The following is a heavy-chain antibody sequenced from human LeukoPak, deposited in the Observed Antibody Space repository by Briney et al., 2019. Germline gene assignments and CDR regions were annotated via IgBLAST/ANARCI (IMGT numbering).Heavy chain of an antibody. CDR2: IYPGDSDT. CDR3: AIAGDYSTSCYRCFGN. CDR1: CYRFTSYK. V-gene: IGHV5-51*01. D-gene: IGHD2-2*02. J-gene: IGHJ4*02. Sequence: GEPLKISCKCSCYRFTSYKIGWVRQMPGKGLEWVGIIYPGDSDTRYNPSFKRQVTISADTTISTAYLQWSSLKASDTAVYYWAIAGDYSTSCYRCFGNWGQGTLLSVSS.